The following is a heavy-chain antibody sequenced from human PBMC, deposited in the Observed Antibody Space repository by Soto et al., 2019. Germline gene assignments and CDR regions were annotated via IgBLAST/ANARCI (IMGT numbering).Heavy chain of an antibody. CDR2: INSDGSTT. CDR3: ANFYSGSYSTY. D-gene: IGHD1-26*01. CDR1: GFTLNYYW. V-gene: IGHV3-74*01. Sequence: EVQLVESGGGLVQPGGSLRLSCTASGFTLNYYWMHWVRQAPGKGLVWVSRINSDGSTTNYADSVKGRFTISRDNAKNTLDLEMNSLRAEDTAVYYCANFYSGSYSTYWGQGTLVTVSS. J-gene: IGHJ4*02.